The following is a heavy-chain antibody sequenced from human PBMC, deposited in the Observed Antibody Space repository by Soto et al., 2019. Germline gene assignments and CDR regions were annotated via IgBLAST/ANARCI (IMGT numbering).Heavy chain of an antibody. Sequence: GGSLRLSCAASGFTFSSYAMHWVRQAPGKGLEWVAVISYDGSNKYYADPVKGRFTISRVNSKNSLYLQMNSLRAEDTAVYYCVRYDSSGYYWPYYYYGMDVWGQGTTVTVSS. CDR1: GFTFSSYA. J-gene: IGHJ6*02. D-gene: IGHD3-22*01. V-gene: IGHV3-30-3*01. CDR3: VRYDSSGYYWPYYYYGMDV. CDR2: ISYDGSNK.